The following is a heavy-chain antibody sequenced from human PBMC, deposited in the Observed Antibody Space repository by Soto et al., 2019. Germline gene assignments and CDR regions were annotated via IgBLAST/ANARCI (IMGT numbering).Heavy chain of an antibody. V-gene: IGHV1-69*13. Sequence: ASVKVSCKASGGTFSSYAISWVRQAPGQGLEWMGGTIPIFGTANYAQKFQGRVTITADESTSTAYMELSSLRSEDTAVYYCARLIYYDSSGYYYYYYGMDVWGQGTTVTVSS. CDR3: ARLIYYDSSGYYYYYYGMDV. CDR2: TIPIFGTA. J-gene: IGHJ6*02. D-gene: IGHD3-22*01. CDR1: GGTFSSYA.